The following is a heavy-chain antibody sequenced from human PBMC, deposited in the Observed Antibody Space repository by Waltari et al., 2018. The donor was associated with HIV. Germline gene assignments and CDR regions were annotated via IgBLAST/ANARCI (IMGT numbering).Heavy chain of an antibody. V-gene: IGHV4-34*01. J-gene: IGHJ3*01. CDR3: ARWEGFFDV. D-gene: IGHD1-26*01. CDR2: INYSGVP. Sequence: WSWIRQSPGKGLEWIGEINYSGVPNYNSSLKSRATISVDRSKNQFSLRLTSLTAADTGVYFCARWEGFFDVWG.